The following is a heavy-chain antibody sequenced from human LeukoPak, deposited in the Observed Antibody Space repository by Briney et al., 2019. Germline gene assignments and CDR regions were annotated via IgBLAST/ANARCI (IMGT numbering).Heavy chain of an antibody. V-gene: IGHV3-30*04. CDR1: GFTFSSYA. CDR3: SRDQGGYDPVYYYGMDV. D-gene: IGHD5-12*01. Sequence: GGSLRLSCAASGFTFSSYATHWVRRAPGKGLEWVAVISYDGSNKYYADSVKGRFTISRDNSKNTLYLQMNSLRAEDTAVYYCSRDQGGYDPVYYYGMDVWGKGTTVTVSS. J-gene: IGHJ6*04. CDR2: ISYDGSNK.